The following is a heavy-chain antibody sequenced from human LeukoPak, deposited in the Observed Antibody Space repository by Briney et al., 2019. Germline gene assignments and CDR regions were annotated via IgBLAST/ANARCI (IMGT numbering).Heavy chain of an antibody. CDR2: IYYSGST. J-gene: IGHJ4*02. D-gene: IGHD6-19*01. CDR3: ARAVSGRFDY. CDR1: GGSMSPYH. Sequence: SETLSLTCTVSGGSMSPYHWSWNRQPPGKGLEWTGYIYYSGSTNYNPSLKSRVTISVDTSKNQFSLKLSSVTAADTAMYYCARAVSGRFDYWGQGTLVTVSS. V-gene: IGHV4-59*08.